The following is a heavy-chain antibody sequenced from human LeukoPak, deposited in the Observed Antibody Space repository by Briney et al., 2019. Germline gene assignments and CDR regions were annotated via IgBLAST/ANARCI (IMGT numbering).Heavy chain of an antibody. CDR3: ARGVPYCSGGSCYIDY. D-gene: IGHD2-15*01. CDR2: ISSYNGDT. V-gene: IGHV1-18*04. Sequence: ASVTVSCKASGYTFTSYGISWVRQAPGQGHEWMGWISSYNGDTNYAQKLQGRVTMTTDTSTSTAYMELRSLRSDDTAVYYCARGVPYCSGGSCYIDYWGQGTLVTVSS. J-gene: IGHJ4*02. CDR1: GYTFTSYG.